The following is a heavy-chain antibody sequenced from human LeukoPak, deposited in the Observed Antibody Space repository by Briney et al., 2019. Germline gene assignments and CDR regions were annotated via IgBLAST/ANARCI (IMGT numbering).Heavy chain of an antibody. D-gene: IGHD2-15*01. CDR2: IYYSGST. CDR3: ARNRVLAAPNFDY. CDR1: GGSISSYY. V-gene: IGHV4-59*01. Sequence: SETLSLTCTVSGGSISSYYWSWIRQPPGKGLEWIGYIYYSGSTNYNPSLKSRVTISVGTSKNQFSLKLSSVTAADTAVYYCARNRVLAAPNFDYWGQGTLVTVSS. J-gene: IGHJ4*02.